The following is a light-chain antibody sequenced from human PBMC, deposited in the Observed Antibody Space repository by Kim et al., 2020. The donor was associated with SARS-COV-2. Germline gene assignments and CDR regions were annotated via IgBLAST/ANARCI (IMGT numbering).Light chain of an antibody. CDR1: QGISNY. J-gene: IGKJ4*01. Sequence: ASVGDRVTLTCRASQGISNYLVWFQQKPGKAPKPLIYASTSLQSGVTSKFSGSGSGTDFTLTISSLQPEDSATYYCQQYNSYPLTFGGGTKVDIK. V-gene: IGKV1-16*02. CDR3: QQYNSYPLT. CDR2: AST.